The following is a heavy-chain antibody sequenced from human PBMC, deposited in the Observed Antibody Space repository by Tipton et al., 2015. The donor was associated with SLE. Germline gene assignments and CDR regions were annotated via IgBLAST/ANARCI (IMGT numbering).Heavy chain of an antibody. V-gene: IGHV4-61*09. J-gene: IGHJ4*02. CDR2: IYTSGST. CDR1: GGSISSGSFY. D-gene: IGHD3-10*02. CDR3: ARDVVQGGY. Sequence: TLSLTCTVSGGSISSGSFYWSWIRQPAGKGLEWIGDIYTSGSTNYNPPLKSRVTISVDTSKNQFSLKLSSVTAADTAVYYCARDVVQGGYWGQGTLVTVSS.